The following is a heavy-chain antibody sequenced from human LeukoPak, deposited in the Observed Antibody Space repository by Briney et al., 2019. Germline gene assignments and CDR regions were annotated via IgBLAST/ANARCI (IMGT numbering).Heavy chain of an antibody. D-gene: IGHD1-26*01. CDR2: IGTAGDI. Sequence: PGGSLRLSCAASGFTFSNYDMHWVRQATGKGLEWVSGIGTAGDIYYPGSVKGRFTISRDNAKNSLYLQMNSLRAEDMALYYCAKDMRWEPSDAFDIWGRGTMVTVSS. V-gene: IGHV3-13*01. CDR3: AKDMRWEPSDAFDI. CDR1: GFTFSNYD. J-gene: IGHJ3*02.